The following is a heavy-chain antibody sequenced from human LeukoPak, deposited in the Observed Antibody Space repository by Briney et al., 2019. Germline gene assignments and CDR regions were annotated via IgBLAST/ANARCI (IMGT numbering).Heavy chain of an antibody. CDR3: ARAGAWQIDP. D-gene: IGHD3-10*01. CDR2: IFYTGST. J-gene: IGHJ5*02. Sequence: PSETLSLTCTVSGGSISSHYWSWIRQPPGKGPEWIGYIFYTGSTNYNPSLKSRVTISVDKSKNQFSLKLRSVTAADTAVYYCARAGAWQIDPWGQGTLVTVSS. CDR1: GGSISSHY. V-gene: IGHV4-59*11.